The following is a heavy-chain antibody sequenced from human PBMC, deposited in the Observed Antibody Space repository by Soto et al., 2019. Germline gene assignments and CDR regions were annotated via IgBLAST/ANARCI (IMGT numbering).Heavy chain of an antibody. Sequence: QVQLQESGPGLVKPSETLSLTCTVSGGSIRSYYWSWIRQPPGKGLEWIGYIYYSGSTNYNPSLKSRVTISVDTSKNQSSLKLNFVTAADTAVYYCARRYGDASDYWGQGTLVTVSS. J-gene: IGHJ4*02. V-gene: IGHV4-59*08. CDR2: IYYSGST. CDR3: ARRYGDASDY. D-gene: IGHD4-17*01. CDR1: GGSIRSYY.